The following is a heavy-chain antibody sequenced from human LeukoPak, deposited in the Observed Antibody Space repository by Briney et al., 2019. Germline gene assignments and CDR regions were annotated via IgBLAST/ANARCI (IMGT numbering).Heavy chain of an antibody. CDR1: GFTFSDYY. CDR2: ISWNGVSI. CDR3: ARDKWNPDY. D-gene: IGHD1-20*01. Sequence: GGSLRLSCAASGFTFSDYYMSWIRQAPGKGLEWVAGISWNGVSITYADSVKGRFTISRDSAKNSLHLQMNSLRAEDTALYYCARDKWNPDYWGQGTLVTVSS. J-gene: IGHJ4*02. V-gene: IGHV3-20*04.